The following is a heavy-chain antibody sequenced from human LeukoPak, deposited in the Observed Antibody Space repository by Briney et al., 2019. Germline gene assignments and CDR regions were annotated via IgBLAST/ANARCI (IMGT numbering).Heavy chain of an antibody. Sequence: AGGSLRLSCAASGFTFSSYWMSWVRQAPGKGLEWVANIKQDGSEKYYVDSVKGRFTISRDNAKNSLYLQMNSLRAEDMALYYCAKDLSSGWSYDAFDIWGQGTMVTVSS. CDR2: IKQDGSEK. V-gene: IGHV3-7*03. J-gene: IGHJ3*02. CDR1: GFTFSSYW. D-gene: IGHD6-19*01. CDR3: AKDLSSGWSYDAFDI.